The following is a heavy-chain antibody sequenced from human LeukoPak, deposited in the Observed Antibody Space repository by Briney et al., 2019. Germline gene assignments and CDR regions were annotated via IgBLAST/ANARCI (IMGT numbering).Heavy chain of an antibody. CDR1: GFTFSNYC. CDR2: ISTSSIYI. CDR3: AASPGGFLKWLRPNNWFDP. V-gene: IGHV3-21*01. D-gene: IGHD3-3*01. Sequence: PGGSLRLSCAASGFTFSNYCMNWVRQAPGKGLGWVSSISTSSIYIYYANSLKGRFTISRDNAKNSLYLQMNSLRAEDTAVYYCAASPGGFLKWLRPNNWFDPWGQGTLVTVSS. J-gene: IGHJ5*02.